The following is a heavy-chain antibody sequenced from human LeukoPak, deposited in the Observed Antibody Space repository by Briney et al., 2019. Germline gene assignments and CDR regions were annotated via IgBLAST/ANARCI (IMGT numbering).Heavy chain of an antibody. Sequence: ASVKVSCKASGYTFTSYYMHWVRQAPGQGLEWMGIINPSGGSTSYAQKFQGRVTMTRDTSTSTVYMELCSLRSEDTAVYYCARVKPNYYDSSAYGTFDIWGQGTTVTVSS. CDR3: ARVKPNYYDSSAYGTFDI. CDR2: INPSGGST. V-gene: IGHV1-46*01. D-gene: IGHD3-22*01. J-gene: IGHJ3*02. CDR1: GYTFTSYY.